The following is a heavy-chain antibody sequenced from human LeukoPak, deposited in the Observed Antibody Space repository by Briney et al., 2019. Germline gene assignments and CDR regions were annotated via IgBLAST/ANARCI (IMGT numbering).Heavy chain of an antibody. CDR3: ARHVGYSPGDY. D-gene: IGHD4-11*01. CDR2: INHSGST. V-gene: IGHV4-34*01. CDR1: GGPFSGYY. J-gene: IGHJ4*02. Sequence: PSETLSLTCAVYGGPFSGYYWSWIRQPPGKGLEWIGEINHSGSTYYNPSLKSRVTISVDTSKNQFSLKLSSVTAADTAVYYCARHVGYSPGDYWGQGTLVTVSS.